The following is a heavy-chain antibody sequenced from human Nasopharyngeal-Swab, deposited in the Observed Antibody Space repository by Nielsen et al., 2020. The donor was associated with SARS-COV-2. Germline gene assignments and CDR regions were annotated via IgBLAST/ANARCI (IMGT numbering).Heavy chain of an antibody. D-gene: IGHD1-1*01. J-gene: IGHJ6*02. Sequence: SETLSLTCAAYGGAFGGFYWSWIRQSPGEGLEWIGEINPSGGTDYNPSLKSRVSMSVDTSKNQVFLNLKAVTAADTGLYYCARGRRERAPRYYYYGIDVWGQGTTVSVS. V-gene: IGHV4-34*01. CDR1: GGAFGGFY. CDR2: INPSGGT. CDR3: ARGRRERAPRYYYYGIDV.